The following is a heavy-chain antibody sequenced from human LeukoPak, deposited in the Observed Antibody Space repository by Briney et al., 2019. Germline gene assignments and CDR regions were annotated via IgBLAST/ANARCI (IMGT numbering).Heavy chain of an antibody. D-gene: IGHD3-22*01. CDR3: ASLAHYYDSSGYYYPYYFDY. V-gene: IGHV3-11*04. CDR2: ISSSGSTI. Sequence: GGSLRLSCAASGFTFSVYYMSWIRQAPGKGLEWVSYISSSGSTIYYADSVKGRSTISRDNAKNSLYLQMNSLRAEDTAVYYCASLAHYYDSSGYYYPYYFDYWGQGTLVTVSS. CDR1: GFTFSVYY. J-gene: IGHJ4*02.